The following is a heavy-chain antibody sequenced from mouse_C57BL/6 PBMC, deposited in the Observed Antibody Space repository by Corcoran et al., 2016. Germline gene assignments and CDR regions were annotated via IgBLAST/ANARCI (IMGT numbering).Heavy chain of an antibody. Sequence: DVQLQESGPGLVKPSQSLSLTCSVTGYSITSGYYWNWIRQFPGNKLEWMGYISYDGSNNYNPSLKNRISITRDTSKNQFFLKLNSVTTEDTATYYCARAVYGSSPYYYAMDYWGQGTSVTVSS. CDR3: ARAVYGSSPYYYAMDY. D-gene: IGHD1-1*01. J-gene: IGHJ4*01. V-gene: IGHV3-6*01. CDR1: GYSITSGYY. CDR2: ISYDGSN.